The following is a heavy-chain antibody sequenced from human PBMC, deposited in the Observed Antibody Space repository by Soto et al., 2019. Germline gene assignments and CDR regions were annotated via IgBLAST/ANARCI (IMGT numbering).Heavy chain of an antibody. CDR3: SRIPSP. D-gene: IGHD2-21*01. CDR2: IYHSGST. CDR1: GGSISSGGYS. J-gene: IGHJ5*02. V-gene: IGHV4-30-2*01. Sequence: SETLCLTCAVSGGSISSGGYSWSWIRQPPGKGLEWIGYIYHSGSTYYNPSLKSRVTISVDRSKNQFSLKLSSVAAADTAVYYWSRIPSPWGQGTLVTVSS.